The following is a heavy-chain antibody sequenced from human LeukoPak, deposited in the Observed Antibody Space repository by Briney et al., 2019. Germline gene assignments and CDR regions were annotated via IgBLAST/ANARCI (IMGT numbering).Heavy chain of an antibody. J-gene: IGHJ4*02. CDR3: ARDFIAARHDY. V-gene: IGHV3-48*01. CDR1: GLTFSSYS. CDR2: ISSSSTI. D-gene: IGHD6-6*01. Sequence: GGSLRLSCAASGLTFSSYSMNWVRQAPGKGLEWVSYISSSSTIYYADSVKGRFTISRDNAKNSLYLQMNSLRAEDTAVYYCARDFIAARHDYWGQGTLVTVSS.